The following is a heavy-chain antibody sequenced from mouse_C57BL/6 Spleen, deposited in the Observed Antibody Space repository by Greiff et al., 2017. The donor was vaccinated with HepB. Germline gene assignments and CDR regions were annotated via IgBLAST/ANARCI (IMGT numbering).Heavy chain of an antibody. Sequence: QVQLQQPGTELVKPGASVKLSCKASGYTFTSYWMHWVKQRPGQGLEWIGNINPSNGGTNYNEKFKSKATLTVDKSSSTACMQLSSRTSENSAVYYWAREGYYGYFDVWGTGTTVTVSS. CDR2: INPSNGGT. V-gene: IGHV1-53*01. CDR3: AREGYYGYFDV. D-gene: IGHD2-2*01. J-gene: IGHJ1*03. CDR1: GYTFTSYW.